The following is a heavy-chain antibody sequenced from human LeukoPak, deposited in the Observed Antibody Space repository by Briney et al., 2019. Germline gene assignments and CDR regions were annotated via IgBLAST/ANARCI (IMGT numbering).Heavy chain of an antibody. Sequence: GGSLRLSCAASGFTFSSYAMSWVRQAPGKGQEWVSTISGSGGSTNYAESVKGRFTISRDKSKNTLYLQMNSLRAEDTAVYYCAKGHHYDFWSGYYLFDYWGQGTLVTVSS. J-gene: IGHJ4*02. V-gene: IGHV3-23*01. CDR2: ISGSGGST. D-gene: IGHD3-3*01. CDR3: AKGHHYDFWSGYYLFDY. CDR1: GFTFSSYA.